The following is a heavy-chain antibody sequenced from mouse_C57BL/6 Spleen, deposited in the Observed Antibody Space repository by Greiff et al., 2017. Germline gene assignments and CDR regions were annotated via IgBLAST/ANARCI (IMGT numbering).Heavy chain of an antibody. J-gene: IGHJ4*01. D-gene: IGHD2-1*01. CDR1: GYAFSSSW. CDR2: IYPGDGDT. CDR3: ANGKGYAMDY. Sequence: VLLVESGPELVKPGASVKISCKASGYAFSSSWMNWVKQRPGQGLEWIGRIYPGDGDTYYNGKFKGKATLPADTSSSTAYMQLSSLTSEDSEVYFCANGKGYAMDYWGQGTSVTVSS. V-gene: IGHV1-82*01.